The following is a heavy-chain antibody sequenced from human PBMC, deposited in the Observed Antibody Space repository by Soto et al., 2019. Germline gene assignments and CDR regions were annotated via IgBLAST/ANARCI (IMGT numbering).Heavy chain of an antibody. Sequence: PGESLKISCRGSGYYSSIYWIAWVLQMSGKGLEWLGSVYVSDSEAKYSPSFQGQVTISADKYTNTAYLYWSSLKASDTAMYYCARRGTLSGRDAFDVWGEGTMVTVSS. V-gene: IGHV5-51*01. D-gene: IGHD5-12*01. CDR2: VYVSDSEA. CDR3: ARRGTLSGRDAFDV. J-gene: IGHJ3*01. CDR1: GYYSSIYW.